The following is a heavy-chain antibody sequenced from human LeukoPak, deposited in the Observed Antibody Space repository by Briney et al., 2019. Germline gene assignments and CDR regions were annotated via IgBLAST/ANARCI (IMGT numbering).Heavy chain of an antibody. D-gene: IGHD5-24*01. CDR3: ARHSSRLNLEMAPFDY. V-gene: IGHV4-39*01. Sequence: SETLSLTCTVSGGSISSGIYYWGWIRQPPEKGLEWIGSIYYSGSAYYNPSLKSRVTISVDTSKNQFSLKLTSVTAVDTAVYYCARHSSRLNLEMAPFDYWGQGTLVTVSS. J-gene: IGHJ4*02. CDR2: IYYSGSA. CDR1: GGSISSGIYY.